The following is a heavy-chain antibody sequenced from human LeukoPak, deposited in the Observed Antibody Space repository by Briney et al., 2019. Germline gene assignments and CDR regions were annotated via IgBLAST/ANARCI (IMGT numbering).Heavy chain of an antibody. CDR1: GFTVSSNY. D-gene: IGHD3-9*01. J-gene: IGHJ4*02. Sequence: GGSLRLSCAASGFTVSSNYMSWVRQAPGKGLEWVSVIYSGGSTYYADSVKGRFTISRDNSKNTLYLQMNSLRAEDTAVYYCARTYDILTGYYFDYWGQGTLVTVSS. CDR3: ARTYDILTGYYFDY. CDR2: IYSGGST. V-gene: IGHV3-53*01.